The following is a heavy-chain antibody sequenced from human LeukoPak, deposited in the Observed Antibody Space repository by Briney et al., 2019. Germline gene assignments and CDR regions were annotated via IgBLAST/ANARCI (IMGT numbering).Heavy chain of an antibody. CDR2: INPSGGST. Sequence: ASVKVSCKASGYTFTSYYMHWVRQAPGQGLERMGIINPSGGSTSYAQKFQGRVTMTRDTSISTAYMELSRLRSDDTAVYYCARSIMIVVAPPGYWGQGTLVTVSS. D-gene: IGHD3-22*01. V-gene: IGHV1-46*01. CDR1: GYTFTSYY. CDR3: ARSIMIVVAPPGY. J-gene: IGHJ4*02.